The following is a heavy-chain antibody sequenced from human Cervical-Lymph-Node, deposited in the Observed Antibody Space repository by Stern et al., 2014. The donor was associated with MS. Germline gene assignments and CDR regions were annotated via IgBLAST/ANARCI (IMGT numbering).Heavy chain of an antibody. D-gene: IGHD1-26*01. V-gene: IGHV4-59*08. CDR2: IFYTGTT. CDR1: GVSISNNY. CDR3: ARQGATTVTADY. Sequence: VQLVESGPGLVKPSETLSLTCTVSGVSISNNYWTWIRQPPGKGLEWIGYIFYTGTTNYNPSLESRVTISVDISKNPFSLKLRPVTAADTAVYYCARQGATTVTADYWGQGTLVTVSS. J-gene: IGHJ4*02.